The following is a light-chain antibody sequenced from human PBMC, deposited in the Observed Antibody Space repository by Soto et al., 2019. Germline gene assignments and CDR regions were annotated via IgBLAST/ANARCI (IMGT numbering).Light chain of an antibody. V-gene: IGLV2-14*01. Sequence: QSALTQPASVSGSPGQSITISCAGTSSDVGRYTYVSWYQQHPGKAPKLIIYDVYNRPSGVSNRFSGSKSGNTASLTISGLQAEDEAGYYCTSYTSTSTPYVFGGGTKLTVL. J-gene: IGLJ1*01. CDR1: SSDVGRYTY. CDR3: TSYTSTSTPYV. CDR2: DVY.